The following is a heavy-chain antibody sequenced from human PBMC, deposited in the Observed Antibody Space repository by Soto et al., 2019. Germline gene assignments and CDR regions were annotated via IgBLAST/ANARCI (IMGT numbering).Heavy chain of an antibody. CDR3: ADGIVGDKDY. V-gene: IGHV3-23*01. CDR2: ISGSDGSR. CDR1: RFTFSSYA. D-gene: IGHD1-26*01. J-gene: IGHJ4*02. Sequence: PGGSLRLSSAASRFTFSSYAMSWVRQAPGKGLEWVSTISGSDGSRYYADSVRDRFTISRDNSKNTLYLQMNSLRAEDTAVYYCADGIVGDKDYWGQGTLVTVSS.